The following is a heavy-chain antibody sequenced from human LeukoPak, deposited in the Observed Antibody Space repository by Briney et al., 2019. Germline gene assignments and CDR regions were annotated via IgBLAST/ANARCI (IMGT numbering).Heavy chain of an antibody. Sequence: GSSVKVSCEASGGTFSSYAISWVRQAPAQGLEWMGRIIPILGIANYAQKFQGRVTITADKSTSTAYMELSSLRSEDTAVYYCARDSVSSSSSYYYYYGMDVWGQGTTVTVSS. D-gene: IGHD6-6*01. CDR2: IIPILGIA. CDR1: GGTFSSYA. CDR3: ARDSVSSSSSYYYYYGMDV. V-gene: IGHV1-69*04. J-gene: IGHJ6*02.